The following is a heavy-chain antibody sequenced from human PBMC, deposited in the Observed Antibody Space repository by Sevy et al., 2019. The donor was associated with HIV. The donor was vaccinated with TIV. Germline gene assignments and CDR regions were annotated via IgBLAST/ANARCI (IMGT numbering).Heavy chain of an antibody. D-gene: IGHD3-3*01. CDR3: ARVENLEWSPNSPDYFDY. J-gene: IGHJ4*02. CDR1: GFTFSDYY. Sequence: GGSLRLSCAASGFTFSDYYMTWILQAPGKGLEWVSYISSSGSTISNADFVKGRFTISRDNAKNSLFLQMNSLRAEDTAVYYCARVENLEWSPNSPDYFDYWGQGTLVTVSS. V-gene: IGHV3-11*01. CDR2: ISSSGSTI.